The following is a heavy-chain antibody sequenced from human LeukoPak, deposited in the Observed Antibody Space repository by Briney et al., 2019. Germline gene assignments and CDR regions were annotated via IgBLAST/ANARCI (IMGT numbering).Heavy chain of an antibody. J-gene: IGHJ4*02. Sequence: GGSLRLSCAASGFTLISHWMSWVRQAPGKGLEWVANIKQDGSEKYYVDSVKGRFTISRDNAENSLYLQMNSLRAEDTAVYYCAKEPDSSGWCGGGYYFDYWGQGTLVTVSS. D-gene: IGHD6-19*01. CDR2: IKQDGSEK. CDR3: AKEPDSSGWCGGGYYFDY. CDR1: GFTLISHW. V-gene: IGHV3-7*03.